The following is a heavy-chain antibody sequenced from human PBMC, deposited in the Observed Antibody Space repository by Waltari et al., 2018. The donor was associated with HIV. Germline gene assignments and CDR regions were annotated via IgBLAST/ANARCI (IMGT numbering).Heavy chain of an antibody. CDR1: GHIITIYG. CDR2: ISAYNGNT. CDR3: ARGIPSSSGWSVSDY. V-gene: IGHV1-18*01. D-gene: IGHD6-19*01. J-gene: IGHJ4*02. Sequence: QVLLLQSGAEGKNPGATVRASCKASGHIITIYGISWVRQAPGQGLEWMGWISAYNGNTHYAQKLQGRGTMTTDTSTSTAYMELRSLRSDDTAVYYCARGIPSSSGWSVSDYWGQGTLVTVSS.